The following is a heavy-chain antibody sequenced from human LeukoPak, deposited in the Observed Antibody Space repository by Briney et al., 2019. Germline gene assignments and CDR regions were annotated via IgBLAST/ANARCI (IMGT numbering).Heavy chain of an antibody. J-gene: IGHJ4*02. CDR2: IRYDGSNK. V-gene: IGHV3-30*02. Sequence: GGSLRLSCAASGFTFSSYGMHWVRQAPGKGLEWVAFIRYDGSNKYYADSVKGRFTISRDNSKNTLYLQMNSLRAEDTAVYYCAKDEYSSSYYFDHWGQGTLVTVSS. D-gene: IGHD6-6*01. CDR3: AKDEYSSSYYFDH. CDR1: GFTFSSYG.